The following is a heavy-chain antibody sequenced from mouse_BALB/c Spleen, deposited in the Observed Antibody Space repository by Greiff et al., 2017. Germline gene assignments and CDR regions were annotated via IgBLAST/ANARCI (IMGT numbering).Heavy chain of an antibody. CDR1: GFTFSSYG. J-gene: IGHJ4*01. CDR3: ARRGYDYDAMDY. D-gene: IGHD3-1*01. CDR2: ISSGGSYT. V-gene: IGHV5-6*02. Sequence: EVKLVESGGDLVKPGGSLKLSCAASGFTFSSYGMSWVRQTPDKRLEWVATISSGGSYTYYPDSVKGRFTLSRDNAKNTLYLQMSSLKSEDTAMYYCARRGYDYDAMDYWGQGTSVTVSS.